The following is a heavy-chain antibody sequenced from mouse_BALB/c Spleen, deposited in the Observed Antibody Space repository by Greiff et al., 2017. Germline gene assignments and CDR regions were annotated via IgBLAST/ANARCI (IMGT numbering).Heavy chain of an antibody. CDR1: GFNIKDYY. J-gene: IGHJ4*01. V-gene: IGHV14-4*02. CDR2: IDPENGDT. CDR3: NARIYYGYDDGYYYAMDY. Sequence: EVQLQESGAELVRSGASVKLSCTASGFNIKDYYMHWVKQRPEQGLEWIGWIDPENGDTEYAPKFQGKATMTADTSSNTAYLQLSSLTSEDTAVYYCNARIYYGYDDGYYYAMDYWGQGTSVTVSS. D-gene: IGHD2-2*01.